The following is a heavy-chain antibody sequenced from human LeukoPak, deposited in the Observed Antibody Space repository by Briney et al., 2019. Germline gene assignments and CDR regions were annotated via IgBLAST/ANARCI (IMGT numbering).Heavy chain of an antibody. V-gene: IGHV1-69*06. CDR3: ARDRGLTGDYYYYCMDV. J-gene: IGHJ6*03. D-gene: IGHD3-9*01. Sequence: SVKVSCKASGGTFSSYAISWVRQAPGQGLEWMGGIIPIFGTAHYAQKFQGRVTITADKSTSTAYMELSSLRSEDTAVYYCARDRGLTGDYYYYCMDVWGKGTTFTVSS. CDR2: IIPIFGTA. CDR1: GGTFSSYA.